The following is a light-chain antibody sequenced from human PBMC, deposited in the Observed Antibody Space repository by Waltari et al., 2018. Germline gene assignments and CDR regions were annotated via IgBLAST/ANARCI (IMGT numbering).Light chain of an antibody. CDR2: AAS. CDR1: EILNNY. J-gene: IGKJ1*01. CDR3: QQSFNNPT. Sequence: IQMTHSPSSLSASIGDRVTITCRASEILNNYLNCYHHKPGKPPKILITAASSLQSGVSSRFSGSGSGTDFTLTISSLQPEDFAIYFCQQSFNNPTFGQGTKVEIK. V-gene: IGKV1-39*01.